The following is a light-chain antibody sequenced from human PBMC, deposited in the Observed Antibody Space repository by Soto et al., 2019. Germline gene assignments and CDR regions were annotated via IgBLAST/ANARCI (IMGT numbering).Light chain of an antibody. V-gene: IGKV3-11*01. J-gene: IGKJ4*01. Sequence: EIVLTQSPDTLSLSPGDRATLSCRASQSVDNYLVWYQQRPGQAPRLLIYDASTRATGIPARFTGSGSGTDFSLTISSLEPEDFAIYYCQQRSKWRRAFGGGTKVEIK. CDR1: QSVDNY. CDR2: DAS. CDR3: QQRSKWRRA.